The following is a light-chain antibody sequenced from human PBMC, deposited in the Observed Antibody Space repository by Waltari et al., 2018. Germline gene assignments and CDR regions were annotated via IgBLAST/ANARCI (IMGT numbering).Light chain of an antibody. J-gene: IGLJ3*02. V-gene: IGLV2-23*02. Sequence: QSALTQAPSVSGSPGQSITLSCTRLRNAVGSHNLVPWYQQHPGKAPKLMIYEVNKRPSGVSDRFSGSKSGDTASLTISGLQAEDEADYYCCAYAGTFTWVFGGGTKLTVL. CDR3: CAYAGTFTWV. CDR2: EVN. CDR1: RNAVGSHNL.